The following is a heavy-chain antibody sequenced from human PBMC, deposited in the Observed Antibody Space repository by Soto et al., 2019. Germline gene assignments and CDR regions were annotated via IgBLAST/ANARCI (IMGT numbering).Heavy chain of an antibody. CDR2: ISYDGSNT. CDR3: VKEGYMSSDWYGQFDC. Sequence: SLSCAASEVSFIIYDRHWVRQAPGKGPEWVAIISYDGSNTYYSDSVKGRFAISRDNSKNTLYLQMYSLRPEDTALYYCVKEGYMSSDWYGQFDCWGQGTLVTVSS. D-gene: IGHD6-19*01. V-gene: IGHV3-30*18. CDR1: EVSFIIYD. J-gene: IGHJ4*02.